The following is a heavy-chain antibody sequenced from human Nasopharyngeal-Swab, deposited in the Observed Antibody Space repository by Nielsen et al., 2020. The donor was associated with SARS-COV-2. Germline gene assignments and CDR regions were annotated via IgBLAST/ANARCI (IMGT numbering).Heavy chain of an antibody. CDR1: GYTLTELS. D-gene: IGHD6-19*01. V-gene: IGHV1-24*01. J-gene: IGHJ1*01. CDR3: ARGRTRSSGWYSNPYLTAEYFQH. CDR2: FDPEDGET. Sequence: ASVKVSCKVSGYTLTELSMHWVRQAPGKGLEWMGGFDPEDGETIYAQKLQGRVTMTTDTSTSTAYMELRSLRSDDTAVYYCARGRTRSSGWYSNPYLTAEYFQHWGQGTLVTVSS.